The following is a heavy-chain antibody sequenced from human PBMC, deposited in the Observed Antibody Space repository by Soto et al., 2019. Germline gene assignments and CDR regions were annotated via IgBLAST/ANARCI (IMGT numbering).Heavy chain of an antibody. D-gene: IGHD6-19*01. CDR2: IDPSDSYT. CDR3: ASYGIAVASGVDY. J-gene: IGHJ4*02. CDR1: GYSFTSYW. V-gene: IGHV5-10-1*01. Sequence: PGESLKISCKGSGYSFTSYWISWVRQMPGKGLEWMGRIDPSDSYTNYSPSFQGHVTISADKSISTAYLQWSSLKASDTAMYYCASYGIAVASGVDYWGQGTLVTVSS.